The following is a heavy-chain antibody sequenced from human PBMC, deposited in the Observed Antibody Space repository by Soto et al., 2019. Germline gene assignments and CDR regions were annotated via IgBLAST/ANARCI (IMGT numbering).Heavy chain of an antibody. CDR3: ARGPGYYFDY. CDR1: GFTVSSNY. J-gene: IGHJ4*02. Sequence: PGGSLRLSCAASGFTVSSNYMSWVRQAPGKGLEWVSVIYSDGSTYYADSVKGRFTISRDRSKNTLYLQMGSLRAEDMAVYYCARGPGYYFDYWGQGTLVTVSS. V-gene: IGHV3-53*05. CDR2: IYSDGST.